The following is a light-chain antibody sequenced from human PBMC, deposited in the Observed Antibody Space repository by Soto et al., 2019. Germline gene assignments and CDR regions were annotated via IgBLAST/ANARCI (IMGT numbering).Light chain of an antibody. CDR2: AAS. V-gene: IGKV1-39*01. Sequence: DIQMTQSPSSLSASVGDRVIITCRASQSIRKYLNWYQHKPGKVPTLLIYAASSLQSGVPSRFSGSGSGTEFTLTTTSLQPEYFATYNCQQSGDTPPWTFGQGTKVEIK. CDR3: QQSGDTPPWT. CDR1: QSIRKY. J-gene: IGKJ1*01.